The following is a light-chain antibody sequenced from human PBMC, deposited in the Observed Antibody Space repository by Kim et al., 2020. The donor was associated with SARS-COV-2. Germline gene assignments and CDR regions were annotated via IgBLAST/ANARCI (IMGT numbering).Light chain of an antibody. V-gene: IGLV3-27*01. J-gene: IGLJ1*01. CDR2: KDS. CDR3: YSAADNNYV. Sequence: SVSPGQTARITCSGDVLAKKYARWFQQKQGQAPVLVIYKDSERPSGIPERFSGSSSGTTVTLTISGAQVEDEADYYCYSAADNNYVFGTGTKVTVL. CDR1: VLAKKY.